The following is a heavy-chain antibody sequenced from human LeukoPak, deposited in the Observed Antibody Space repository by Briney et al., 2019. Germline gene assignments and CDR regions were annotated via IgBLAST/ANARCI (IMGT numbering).Heavy chain of an antibody. Sequence: GGSLRLSCAAPGFNLGNFWVGWFRQSPGEGLEWVADIRQDGNAMNYVDSVKGRFTISRDNARHSLFLQMDSLRDDDTGVYYCAREHGSSWDDDYFDDWGQGTLVTVSS. D-gene: IGHD6-13*01. J-gene: IGHJ4*02. CDR3: AREHGSSWDDDYFDD. CDR1: GFNLGNFW. CDR2: IRQDGNAM. V-gene: IGHV3-7*01.